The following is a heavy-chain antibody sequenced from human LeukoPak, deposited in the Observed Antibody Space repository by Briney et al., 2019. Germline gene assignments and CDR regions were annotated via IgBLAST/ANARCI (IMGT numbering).Heavy chain of an antibody. CDR2: ISVYNGNT. CDR1: GYTFTGYY. Sequence: ASVKVSCKASGYTFTGYYMHWVRQAPGQGLEWMGWISVYNGNTNYAQKLQGRVTVTTDTSTNTAYMALSSLRSDDTAVYYCARDLRGYCSGVSCLELDVWGQGTLVTVSS. J-gene: IGHJ4*02. V-gene: IGHV1-18*04. D-gene: IGHD2-15*01. CDR3: ARDLRGYCSGVSCLELDV.